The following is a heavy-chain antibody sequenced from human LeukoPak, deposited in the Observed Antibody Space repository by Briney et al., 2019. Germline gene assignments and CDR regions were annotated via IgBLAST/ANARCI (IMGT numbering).Heavy chain of an antibody. CDR3: AKVGRQWELSFLDY. D-gene: IGHD1-26*01. Sequence: GESLKISCKGSGYSFTSYWIDWVRQMPGKGLGWMGIIYPGDSDTRYSPSFQGQVTISADKSISTAYLQWSSLEASDTAMYYCAKVGRQWELSFLDYWGQGTLVTVSS. V-gene: IGHV5-51*01. CDR2: IYPGDSDT. J-gene: IGHJ4*02. CDR1: GYSFTSYW.